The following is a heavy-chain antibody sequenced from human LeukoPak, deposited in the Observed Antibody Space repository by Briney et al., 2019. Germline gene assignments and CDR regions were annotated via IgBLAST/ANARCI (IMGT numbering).Heavy chain of an antibody. D-gene: IGHD2-2*01. Sequence: GGSLRLSCAASGFTFSTYAMNWVRQAPGEGLKWVSFITGDSAYIYYADSVKAPFTISRDNAKNSLYLQMNSLRAEDTAVYYCARYGVSSSTSYIDFWGQGTLVTVSS. CDR3: ARYGVSSSTSYIDF. CDR1: GFTFSTYA. CDR2: ITGDSAYI. J-gene: IGHJ4*02. V-gene: IGHV3-21*01.